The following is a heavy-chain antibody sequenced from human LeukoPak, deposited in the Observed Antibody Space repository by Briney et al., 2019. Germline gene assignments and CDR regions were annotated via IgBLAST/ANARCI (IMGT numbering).Heavy chain of an antibody. V-gene: IGHV3-7*01. CDR1: GFTFSSYG. CDR2: IKPDESEK. Sequence: GGSLRLSCAASGFTFSSYGMHWVRQAPGKGLEWVANIKPDESEKYYMDSVKGRFTISRDNAKNSVYLQMNSLRAEDTAVYYCARSPDGMDVWGQGTTVTVSS. CDR3: ARSPDGMDV. J-gene: IGHJ6*02.